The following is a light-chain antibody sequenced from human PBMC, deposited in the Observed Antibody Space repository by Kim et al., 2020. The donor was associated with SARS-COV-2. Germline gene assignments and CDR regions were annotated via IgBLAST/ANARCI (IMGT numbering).Light chain of an antibody. J-gene: IGKJ2*01. Sequence: EIVMTQSPATLSLSPGERATLSCRASQSVSSNLAWYQQKPGQAPRLLIYGASTRATGIPARLSGSGSGTEFTLTISSLQSEDFAFYYCQQYNNWPYTFGQGTKLEI. V-gene: IGKV3-15*01. CDR1: QSVSSN. CDR3: QQYNNWPYT. CDR2: GAS.